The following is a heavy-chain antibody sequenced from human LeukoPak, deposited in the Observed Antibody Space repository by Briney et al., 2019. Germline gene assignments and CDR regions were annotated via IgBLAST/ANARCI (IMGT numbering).Heavy chain of an antibody. CDR1: GDSFSSHY. CDR3: ARDLVTVTKGFDI. Sequence: SETLSLTCAVSGDSFSSHYWTWIRQPPGRGLEGIGYISYIGTTNYNPSLKSPVTISIDTSKIQFSLKLSSVTTADTAVYYCARDLVTVTKGFDIWGLGTMVSVSS. V-gene: IGHV4-59*11. CDR2: ISYIGTT. D-gene: IGHD4-17*01. J-gene: IGHJ3*02.